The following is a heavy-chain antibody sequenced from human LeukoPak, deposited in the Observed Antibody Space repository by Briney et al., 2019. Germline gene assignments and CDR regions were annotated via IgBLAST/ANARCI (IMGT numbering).Heavy chain of an antibody. Sequence: GRSLRLPCAASGFIFSDYDTHWVRQAPGKGLEWVALISYDGSNKYYADSVKGRFTISRDNSKNTLYLQMNSLRAEDTAVYYCANIRDYNSGLFDYWGQGTLVTVSS. V-gene: IGHV3-30*18. D-gene: IGHD6-19*01. J-gene: IGHJ4*02. CDR1: GFIFSDYD. CDR3: ANIRDYNSGLFDY. CDR2: ISYDGSNK.